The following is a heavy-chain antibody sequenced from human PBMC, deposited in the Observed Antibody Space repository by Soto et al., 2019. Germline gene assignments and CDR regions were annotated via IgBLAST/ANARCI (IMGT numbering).Heavy chain of an antibody. D-gene: IGHD5-12*01. CDR2: INPNSGAT. CDR1: GYTFTAYY. CDR3: VRARATVAPNWFDP. V-gene: IGHV1-2*04. Sequence: QVQLVQSGAEVTKPGASVKVSCKASGYTFTAYYIHWVRQAPGQGLEWMGWINPNSGATNYAQKFQGWVTMTRDTSITTVSMEMSRQRSDDTAVYYCVRARATVAPNWFDPWGQGSLVTVS. J-gene: IGHJ5*02.